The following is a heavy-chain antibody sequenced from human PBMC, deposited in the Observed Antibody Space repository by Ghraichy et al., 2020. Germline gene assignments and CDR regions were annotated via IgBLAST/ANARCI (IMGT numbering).Heavy chain of an antibody. CDR2: INHSGST. CDR3: ARDIAYCGGDCYSGDY. Sequence: GSLTLTCAVYGGSFSGYYWSWIRQPPGKGLEWIGEINHSGSTNYNPSLKSRVTISVDTSKNQFSLKLSSVTAADTAVYYCARDIAYCGGDCYSGDYWGQGTLVTVSS. J-gene: IGHJ4*02. V-gene: IGHV4-34*01. D-gene: IGHD2-21*02. CDR1: GGSFSGYY.